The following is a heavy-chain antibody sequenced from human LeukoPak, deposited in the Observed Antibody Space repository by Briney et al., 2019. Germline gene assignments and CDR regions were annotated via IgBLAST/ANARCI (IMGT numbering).Heavy chain of an antibody. V-gene: IGHV3-30*02. CDR3: AKISRQQLVFGY. Sequence: GGSLRLACAASGFTFSSYGMHWVRQAPGKGLEWVAFIRYDESNKYYADSVKGPFTISRDNSKNTLYLQMNSLRAEDTAVYYCAKISRQQLVFGYWGQGTLVTVSS. D-gene: IGHD6-13*01. CDR1: GFTFSSYG. CDR2: IRYDESNK. J-gene: IGHJ4*02.